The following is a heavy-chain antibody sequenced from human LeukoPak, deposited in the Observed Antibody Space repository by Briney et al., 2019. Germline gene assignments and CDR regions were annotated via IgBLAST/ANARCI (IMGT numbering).Heavy chain of an antibody. CDR1: GLIFRSYG. Sequence: GGSLRLSCAASGLIFRSYGMHWVRQAPGKGLEWVAFTLYDGSNKYYADSVKGRFTISRDNSKNTLYLQMNSLRAEDTAVYYCANGVVYFDNWGQGTLVTVSS. CDR3: ANGVVYFDN. V-gene: IGHV3-30*02. D-gene: IGHD3-10*01. CDR2: TLYDGSNK. J-gene: IGHJ4*02.